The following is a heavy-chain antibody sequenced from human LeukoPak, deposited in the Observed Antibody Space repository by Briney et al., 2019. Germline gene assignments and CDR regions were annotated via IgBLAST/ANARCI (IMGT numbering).Heavy chain of an antibody. D-gene: IGHD1-1*01. CDR1: GFTFRNYW. V-gene: IGHV3-7*03. CDR2: INEGGNEK. CDR3: ARHPNSNWDY. J-gene: IGHJ4*02. Sequence: GGSLRLSCGVSGFTFRNYWMTWVRQVPGKGLEWVVNINEGGNEKNYVDSVKGRFTVSRDNAQNSLYLQMNSPRVEDTAVYYCARHPNSNWDYWGQGTLVTVSS.